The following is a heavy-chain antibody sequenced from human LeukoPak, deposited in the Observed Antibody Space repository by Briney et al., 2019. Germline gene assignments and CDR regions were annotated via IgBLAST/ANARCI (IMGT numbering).Heavy chain of an antibody. V-gene: IGHV6-1*01. CDR3: ARRLTQYDCFDP. Sequence: SQTLSLTCAISGDSVSSNSVTWNWIRQSPSRGLEWLGRTYYRSTWYNDYAVPVRGRVTVNPDTSKNQFSLHLNSVTPEDTAVYYCARRLTQYDCFDPWGQGILVTVSS. J-gene: IGHJ5*02. CDR2: TYYRSTWYN. CDR1: GDSVSSNSVT. D-gene: IGHD2-2*01.